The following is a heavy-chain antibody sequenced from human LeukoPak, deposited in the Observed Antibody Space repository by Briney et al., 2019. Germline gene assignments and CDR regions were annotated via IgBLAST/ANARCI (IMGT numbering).Heavy chain of an antibody. CDR1: GFTFSSSA. D-gene: IGHD3-3*01. CDR2: ISDNGYDT. CDR3: ARDRPTYWSGSSFDP. Sequence: GGSLRLSCAASGFTFSSSAMTWVRQAPGKGLEWVSAISDNGYDTFYADSVKGRFTISRDNSKNAVYLQMNSLRAEDTAVYYCARDRPTYWSGSSFDPWGQGTLVTVSS. J-gene: IGHJ5*02. V-gene: IGHV3-23*01.